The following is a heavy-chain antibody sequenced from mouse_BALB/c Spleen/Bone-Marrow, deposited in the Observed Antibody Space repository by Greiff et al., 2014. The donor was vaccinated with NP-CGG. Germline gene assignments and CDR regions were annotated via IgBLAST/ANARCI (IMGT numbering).Heavy chain of an antibody. CDR1: EFSLTSYG. CDR3: ARGGSSRAWFAY. J-gene: IGHJ3*01. CDR2: IRAGGST. V-gene: IGHV2-9*02. Sequence: VQLQQSGPGLVAPSQSLSITCTVSEFSLTSYGVHWVRQPPGKGLEWLGVIRAGGSTNYNSALMSRLSISKDNSKSQVFLKMNSLQTDDTAMYYCARGGSSRAWFAYWGQGTLVTVSA. D-gene: IGHD1-1*01.